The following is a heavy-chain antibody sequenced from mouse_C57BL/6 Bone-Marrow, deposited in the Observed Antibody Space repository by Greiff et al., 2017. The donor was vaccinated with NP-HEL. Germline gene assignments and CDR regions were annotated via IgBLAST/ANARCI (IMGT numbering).Heavy chain of an antibody. V-gene: IGHV1-62-2*01. D-gene: IGHD2-5*01. CDR2: FYPGSGSI. CDR1: GYTFTEYT. CDR3: ERHEGSYYSNYVGFGY. J-gene: IGHJ3*01. Sequence: QVQLKESGAELVKPGASVKLSCKASGYTFTEYTIHWVKQRSGQGLEWIGWFYPGSGSIKYNEKFKDKATLTADKSSSTVYMELSSLTSEDSAVYFCERHEGSYYSNYVGFGYWGQGTLVTVAA.